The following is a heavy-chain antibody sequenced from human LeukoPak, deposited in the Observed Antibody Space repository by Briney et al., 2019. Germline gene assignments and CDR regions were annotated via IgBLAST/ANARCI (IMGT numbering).Heavy chain of an antibody. V-gene: IGHV4-34*01. J-gene: IGHJ4*02. D-gene: IGHD2-2*03. CDR2: INHSGST. CDR3: ARGLDIVVVPAAALYFDY. Sequence: SETLSLTCAVCGGSFSAYYWRSIRQPPGKGLEWIGEINHSGSTNYNPSLKSRVTISVDTSKNQFSLKLSSVTAADTAVYYCARGLDIVVVPAAALYFDYWGQGTLVTVSS. CDR1: GGSFSAYY.